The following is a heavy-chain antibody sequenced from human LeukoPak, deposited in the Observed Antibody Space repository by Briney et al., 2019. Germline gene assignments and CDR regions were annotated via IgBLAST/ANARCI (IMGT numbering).Heavy chain of an antibody. CDR2: ISARDGRT. D-gene: IGHD1-1*01. V-gene: IGHV3-23*01. CDR3: AKDRNDWKQGIDY. CDR1: GFTVSDSF. Sequence: GGSLRLSCAASGFTVSDSFMTWVRQAPGKGLEWVSIISARDGRTYYADSVKGRFTISRDNSKNTLYLQMNSLRAEDTAVYYCAKDRNDWKQGIDYWGQGTLVTVSS. J-gene: IGHJ4*02.